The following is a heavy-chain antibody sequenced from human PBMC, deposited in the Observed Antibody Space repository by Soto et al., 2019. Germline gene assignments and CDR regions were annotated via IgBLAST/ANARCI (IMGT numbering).Heavy chain of an antibody. CDR2: ISGSGGST. CDR1: GFTFSSYA. CDR3: AKDPHIAVAGIGDY. J-gene: IGHJ4*02. V-gene: IGHV3-23*01. D-gene: IGHD6-19*01. Sequence: GGSLRLSCAASGFTFSSYAMSWVRQAPGKGLEWVSAISGSGGSTYYADSVKGRFTISRDNSKNTLYLQMNSLRAEDTAVYYCAKDPHIAVAGIGDYWGQGTLVTVSS.